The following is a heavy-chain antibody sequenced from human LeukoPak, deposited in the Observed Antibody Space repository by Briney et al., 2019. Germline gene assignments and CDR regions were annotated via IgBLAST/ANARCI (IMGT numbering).Heavy chain of an antibody. D-gene: IGHD6-13*01. CDR2: IIPIFGTA. J-gene: IGHJ4*02. Sequence: SVKVSCKASGGTFSSYAISWVRQAPGQGLEWMGGIIPIFGTANYAQKFQGRVTITAGESTSTAYMELSSLRSEDTAVYYCARNSLYSSSWSYYFDYWGQGTLVTVSS. CDR1: GGTFSSYA. CDR3: ARNSLYSSSWSYYFDY. V-gene: IGHV1-69*13.